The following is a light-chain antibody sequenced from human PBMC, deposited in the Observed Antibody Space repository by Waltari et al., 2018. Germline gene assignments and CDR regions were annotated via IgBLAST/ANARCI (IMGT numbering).Light chain of an antibody. CDR3: SSYTSSRNV. CDR2: DVS. V-gene: IGLV2-14*03. CDR1: SSDVGGYNY. Sequence: QSALTQPASVSGSPGQSLTISCTGTSSDVGGYNYFSWYQQHPGKAPKLMIYDVSNRPSGVSNRFSGSKSGNTASLTISGLQAEDEADYYCSSYTSSRNVFGTGTKVTVL. J-gene: IGLJ1*01.